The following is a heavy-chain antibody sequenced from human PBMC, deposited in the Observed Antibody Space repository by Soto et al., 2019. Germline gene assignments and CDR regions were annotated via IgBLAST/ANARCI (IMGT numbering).Heavy chain of an antibody. V-gene: IGHV3-11*01. J-gene: IGHJ4*02. CDR2: ISNSGSTI. CDR1: GFTFSDYY. CDR3: ARDNTVSTPEPNFDC. Sequence: QVQLVESGGGLVKPGGPLRLSCAASGFTFSDYYMSWIRQAPGKGLEWVSYISNSGSTIYFADSEKGRFTISRDNAKNALYLQMNSLRAEDTAVYYCARDNTVSTPEPNFDCWGQGTLVTVPS. D-gene: IGHD4-4*01.